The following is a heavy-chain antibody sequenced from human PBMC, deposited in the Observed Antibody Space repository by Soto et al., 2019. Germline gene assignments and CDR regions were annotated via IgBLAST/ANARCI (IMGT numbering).Heavy chain of an antibody. D-gene: IGHD1-26*01. CDR2: ITPYNGNT. J-gene: IGHJ6*02. V-gene: IGHV1-18*01. CDR1: GYTFTNYG. CDR3: ARDGAPGGLMDV. Sequence: EASVKVSCKASGYTFTNYGLGWVRQAPGQGLEWMGWITPYNGNTNYAQNFQGRVTMTTDTSTSTAYMDLRSLRSDDTAVYYCARDGAPGGLMDVWGRGTTVTVSS.